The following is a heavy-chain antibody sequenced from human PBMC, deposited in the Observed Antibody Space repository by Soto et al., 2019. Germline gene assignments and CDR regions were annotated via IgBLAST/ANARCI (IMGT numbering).Heavy chain of an antibody. CDR3: EREAPYCSGGSCYVRGVLDH. J-gene: IGHJ4*02. Sequence: QVQVVESGGGVVQPGRSLRLSCAASGFTFSTYGMHWVRQAPGKGLEWVARIWYDGSNTYYTDSVKGRFTISRDNSKNMMYLQMNSLKLEDTAVYYCEREAPYCSGGSCYVRGVLDHWGRGTLVTVSS. CDR2: IWYDGSNT. V-gene: IGHV3-33*01. CDR1: GFTFSTYG. D-gene: IGHD2-15*01.